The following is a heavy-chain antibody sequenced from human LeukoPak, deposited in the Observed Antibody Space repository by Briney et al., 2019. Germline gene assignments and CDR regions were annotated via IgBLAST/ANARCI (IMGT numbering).Heavy chain of an antibody. CDR3: ARHVSTVTTPAVDY. V-gene: IGHV1-69*04. D-gene: IGHD4-17*01. CDR1: GGTFSSYA. CDR2: IIPILGIA. Sequence: ASVTVSCKASGGTFSSYAISWVRQAPGQGLEWMGRIIPILGIANYAQKFQGRVTITADKSTSTAYMELSSLRSEDTAVYYCARHVSTVTTPAVDYWGQGTLVTVSS. J-gene: IGHJ4*02.